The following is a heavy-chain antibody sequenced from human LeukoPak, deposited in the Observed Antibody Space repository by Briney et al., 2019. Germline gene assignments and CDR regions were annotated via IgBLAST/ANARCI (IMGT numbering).Heavy chain of an antibody. Sequence: ASVKVSCKASGYTFTSYYMHWVRQAPGQGLEWMGIINPSGGSTSYAQKFQGRVTMTRDTSTGTVYMELSSLRSEDTAVYYCARGLIVVVPAATATGINWFDPWGQGTLVAVSS. V-gene: IGHV1-46*01. CDR1: GYTFTSYY. J-gene: IGHJ5*02. CDR3: ARGLIVVVPAATATGINWFDP. CDR2: INPSGGST. D-gene: IGHD2-2*01.